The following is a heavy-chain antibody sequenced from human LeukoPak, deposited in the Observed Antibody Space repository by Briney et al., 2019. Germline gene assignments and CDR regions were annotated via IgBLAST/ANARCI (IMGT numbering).Heavy chain of an antibody. D-gene: IGHD1-1*01. CDR2: IYTSGST. Sequence: SQTLSLTCTVSGGSISSGSYYWSWIRQPAGKGLEWIGRIYTSGSTNYNPSLKSRVTISVDTSKNQFSLKLSSVTAADTAVYYCARDPDWNPVRPALALAPPYYYYYMDVWGKGTTVTVSS. CDR3: ARDPDWNPVRPALALAPPYYYYYMDV. J-gene: IGHJ6*03. CDR1: GGSISSGSYY. V-gene: IGHV4-61*02.